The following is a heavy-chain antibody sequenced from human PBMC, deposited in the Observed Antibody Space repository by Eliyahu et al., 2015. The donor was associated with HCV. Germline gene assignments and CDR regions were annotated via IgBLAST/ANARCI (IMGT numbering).Heavy chain of an antibody. Sequence: QLQLQESGPGLVKPSETLSLTCTVSGGSISSSSYYWGWIRQPPGKGLEWIGSIYYSGSTYYNPSLKSRVTISVDTSKNQFSLKLSSVTAADTAVYYCARRSNFGKDTYYYDSTGVGWFDPWGQGTLVTVSS. CDR1: GGSISSSSYY. CDR3: ARRSNFGKDTYYYDSTGVGWFDP. CDR2: IYYSGST. J-gene: IGHJ5*02. V-gene: IGHV4-39*01. D-gene: IGHD3-22*01.